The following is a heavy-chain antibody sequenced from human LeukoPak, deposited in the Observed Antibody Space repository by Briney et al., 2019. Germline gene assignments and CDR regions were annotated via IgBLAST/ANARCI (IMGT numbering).Heavy chain of an antibody. V-gene: IGHV3-23*01. CDR2: ISGSGGST. Sequence: GGSLRLSCAASGFTFSSYAMSWVRQAPGKGLEWVSAISGSGGSTYYADSVKGRFTISRDNSKNTLYLQMNSLRAEDTAVYYCAKDLEQIVVVPAAIGGAFDIWGQGTMVTVSS. J-gene: IGHJ3*02. CDR3: AKDLEQIVVVPAAIGGAFDI. D-gene: IGHD2-2*02. CDR1: GFTFSSYA.